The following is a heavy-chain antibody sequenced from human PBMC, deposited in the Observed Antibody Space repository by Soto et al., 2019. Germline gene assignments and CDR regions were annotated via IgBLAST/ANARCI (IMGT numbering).Heavy chain of an antibody. J-gene: IGHJ4*02. V-gene: IGHV1-18*01. CDR3: ARNFPGADY. CDR1: GGTFSSYA. Sequence: VKVSCKASGGTFSSYAISWVRQAPGQGLEWMGWISAYNGNTNYAQKLQGRVTMTTDTSTSTAYMELRSLRSDDTAVYYCARNFPGADYWGQGTLVTVSS. CDR2: ISAYNGNT.